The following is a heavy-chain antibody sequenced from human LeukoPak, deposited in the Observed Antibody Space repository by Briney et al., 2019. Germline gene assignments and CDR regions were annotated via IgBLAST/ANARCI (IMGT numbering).Heavy chain of an antibody. Sequence: PGGTLRLSCAASGFTVSSNYMSWVRQAPGKGLEWVAVIYSGGSTYYADSVKGRFTISRDNSKNTLYLQMNSLRAEDTAVYYCARVVYSSGLPDFDYWGQGTLVTVPS. CDR1: GFTVSSNY. CDR3: ARVVYSSGLPDFDY. CDR2: IYSGGST. J-gene: IGHJ4*02. V-gene: IGHV3-53*01. D-gene: IGHD6-19*01.